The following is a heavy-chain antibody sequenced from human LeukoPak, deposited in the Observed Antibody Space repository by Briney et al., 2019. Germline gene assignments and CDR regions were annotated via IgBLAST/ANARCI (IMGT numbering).Heavy chain of an antibody. J-gene: IGHJ6*02. Sequence: GGSLRLSCAASGFTFSSYAMSWVRQAPGKGLEWVSAISGSGGSTYYADSVKGRFTISRDNSKNTLYLQMNSLRAEDTAVYYCAKDYREQLALNGMDVWGQGTTVTVSS. D-gene: IGHD6-6*01. CDR2: ISGSGGST. CDR1: GFTFSSYA. V-gene: IGHV3-23*01. CDR3: AKDYREQLALNGMDV.